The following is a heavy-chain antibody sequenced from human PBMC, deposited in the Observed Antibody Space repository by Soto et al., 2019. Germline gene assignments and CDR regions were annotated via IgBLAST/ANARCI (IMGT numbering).Heavy chain of an antibody. CDR3: ARGHLGITTTGTWYDFDY. CDR1: GDSISSYY. V-gene: IGHV4-59*01. J-gene: IGHJ4*02. D-gene: IGHD2-15*01. CDR2: IYYSGRT. Sequence: SETLSLTCTVSGDSISSYYWTWIRQPPGKGLEYIGYIYYSGRTYYNPSLKSRVTISVDTSKNQFSLKLSSVTAADTAVYYCARGHLGITTTGTWYDFDYWGQGTLVTV.